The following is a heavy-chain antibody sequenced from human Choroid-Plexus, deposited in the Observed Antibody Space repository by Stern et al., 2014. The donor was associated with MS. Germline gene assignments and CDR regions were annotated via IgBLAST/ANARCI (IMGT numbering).Heavy chain of an antibody. CDR3: AKDRQYLTYFFDH. CDR2: VSYDGSNK. CDR1: GFTFGSCA. D-gene: IGHD2/OR15-2a*01. Sequence: QVQLVESGGGVVQPGRPLRLSCVASGFTFGSCAMHWVRQAPGKGLEWVAGVSYDGSNKYYADSVKGRFTISRHNSQNTLYMQMSSLRPEDTAVYYCAKDRQYLTYFFDHWGQGSLVTVSS. V-gene: IGHV3-30*18. J-gene: IGHJ5*02.